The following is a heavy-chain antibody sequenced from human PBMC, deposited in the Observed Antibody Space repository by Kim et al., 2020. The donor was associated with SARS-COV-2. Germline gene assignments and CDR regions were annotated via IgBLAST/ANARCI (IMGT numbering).Heavy chain of an antibody. V-gene: IGHV5-51*01. Sequence: GESLKISCKGSGYSFTSYWIGWVRQMPGKGLEWMGIIYPGDSYTRYSPSFQGQVTISADKSISTAYLQWSSLKASDTAMYYCAITYRISSGWPGLFDYWGQGTLVTVSS. J-gene: IGHJ4*02. CDR1: GYSFTSYW. D-gene: IGHD6-19*01. CDR2: IYPGDSYT. CDR3: AITYRISSGWPGLFDY.